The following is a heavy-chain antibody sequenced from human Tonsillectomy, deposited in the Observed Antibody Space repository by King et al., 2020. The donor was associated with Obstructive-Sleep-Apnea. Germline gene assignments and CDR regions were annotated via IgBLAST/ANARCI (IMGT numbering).Heavy chain of an antibody. CDR2: ITGTGWST. CDR3: AKYRDYGGNSDWFDP. D-gene: IGHD4-23*01. Sequence: VQLVESGGGLEQPGGSLRLSCTASGFTFSSNAMSWVRQAPGKGLEWVSAITGTGWSTYHADSVKGRFTISRDNSKNTLYLQMDNLRAEDTATYYCAKYRDYGGNSDWFDPWGQGTLVTVSS. V-gene: IGHV3-23*04. J-gene: IGHJ5*02. CDR1: GFTFSSNA.